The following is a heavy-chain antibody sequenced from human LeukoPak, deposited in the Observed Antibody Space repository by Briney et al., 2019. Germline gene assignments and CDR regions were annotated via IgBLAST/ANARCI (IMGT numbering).Heavy chain of an antibody. CDR2: IFYSGST. CDR3: ARLKAGWLVLDY. Sequence: PSETLSLTCPVSGGSVSSGSYYWSWIRQPPGKGLEWIGYIFYSGSTHYNPSLKSRVTISVETSKNQFSLKLSSVTAADTDVSYCARLKAGWLVLDYWGQGTLVTVSS. CDR1: GGSVSSGSYY. D-gene: IGHD6-19*01. J-gene: IGHJ4*02. V-gene: IGHV4-61*01.